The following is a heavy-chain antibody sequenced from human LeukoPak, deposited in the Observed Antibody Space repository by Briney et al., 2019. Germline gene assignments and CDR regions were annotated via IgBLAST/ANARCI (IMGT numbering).Heavy chain of an antibody. D-gene: IGHD1-14*01. V-gene: IGHV3-53*01. J-gene: IGHJ1*01. CDR3: ARDLPDQGAN. Sequence: GGSLRLSCAAAGLTVSSNYMSWARQAPGKGLEWVSVMYRSDATYYADSVKGRFTMSRDISKDTVYLQMDSLRSEDTAVYYCARDLPDQGANWGQGTLVIVSS. CDR1: GLTVSSNY. CDR2: MYRSDAT.